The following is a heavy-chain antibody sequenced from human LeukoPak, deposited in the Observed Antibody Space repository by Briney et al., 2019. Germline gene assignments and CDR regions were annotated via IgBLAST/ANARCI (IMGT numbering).Heavy chain of an antibody. D-gene: IGHD6-19*01. CDR1: GFTFSSYG. CDR3: AKDRLGYSSGWNRGYVDY. Sequence: TGRSLRLSCAASGFTFSSYGMHWVRQAPGKGLEWVAFIRYDGSNKYYADSVKGRFTMSRDNSKNTLYLQMNSLRAEDTAVYYCAKDRLGYSSGWNRGYVDYWGQGNLVTVSS. V-gene: IGHV3-30*02. J-gene: IGHJ4*02. CDR2: IRYDGSNK.